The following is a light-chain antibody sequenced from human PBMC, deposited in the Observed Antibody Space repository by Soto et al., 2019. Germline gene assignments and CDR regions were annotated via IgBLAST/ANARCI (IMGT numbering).Light chain of an antibody. CDR1: SGHSSYA. CDR2: LNSDGSH. J-gene: IGLJ2*01. V-gene: IGLV4-69*01. CDR3: QTWGTGIVV. Sequence: QLVLTQSPSASASLGASVKLTCTLSSGHSSYAIAWHQQQPEKGPRYLMKLNSDGSHSKGDGIPDRFSGSSSGAERYLTISNLQYEDEADYYCQTWGTGIVVFGGGTKLTVL.